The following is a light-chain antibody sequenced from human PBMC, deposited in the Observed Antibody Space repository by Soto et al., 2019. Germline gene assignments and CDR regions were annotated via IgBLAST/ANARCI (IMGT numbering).Light chain of an antibody. Sequence: DIQMTQSPSSVSASVGDRVTITCWASQGISDWLAWYQQKPGKAPKLLIYSASSLQGGVPSRFSGSGSVTDFTLTISSLQPEDFATYYCQQANSFPSITFGQGTRLEIK. CDR3: QQANSFPSIT. CDR2: SAS. V-gene: IGKV1-12*02. CDR1: QGISDW. J-gene: IGKJ5*01.